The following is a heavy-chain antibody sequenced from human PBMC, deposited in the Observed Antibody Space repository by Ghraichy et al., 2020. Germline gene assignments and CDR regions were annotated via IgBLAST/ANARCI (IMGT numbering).Heavy chain of an antibody. Sequence: GGSLRLSCAGSAHAFSRYTFRSVGCSLGQGMEWVSGISGGGGRTYYADSVKGRFTISRDNSKKMLYMQMKSLRAEDTAVYYCAKLAAYDFWSGHLRNLSFNYGGQGTQVTVSS. CDR1: AHAFSRYT. CDR3: AKLAAYDFWSGHLRNLSFNY. J-gene: IGHJ4*02. V-gene: IGHV3-23*01. CDR2: ISGGGGRT. D-gene: IGHD3-3*01.